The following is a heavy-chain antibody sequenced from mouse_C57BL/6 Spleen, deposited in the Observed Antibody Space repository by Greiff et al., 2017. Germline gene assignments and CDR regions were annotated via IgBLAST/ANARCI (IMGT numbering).Heavy chain of an antibody. V-gene: IGHV1-81*01. CDR3: SRSGEIYSYGSSPDY. Sequence: VQLQQSGAELARPGASVKLSCKASGYTFTSYGISWVKQRTGQGLAWIGEISPRSGNTYDNETFKGKATLTAAKSSSTADMEIRSLTSEDSAGYFCSRSGEIYSYGSSPDYWGQGTTLTVSS. CDR2: ISPRSGNT. CDR1: GYTFTSYG. D-gene: IGHD1-1*01. J-gene: IGHJ2*01.